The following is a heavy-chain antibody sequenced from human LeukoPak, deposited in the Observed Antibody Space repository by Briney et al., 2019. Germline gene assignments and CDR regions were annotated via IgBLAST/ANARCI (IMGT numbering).Heavy chain of an antibody. J-gene: IGHJ3*02. CDR1: GYTFTSYY. D-gene: IGHD1-14*01. Sequence: ASVKVSCKASGYTFTSYYMHWVRQAPGQGLEWMGIINPSGGSTSYARKFQGRVTMTRDTSTSTVYMELSSLRSEDTAVYYCARGLRPRINRDAFDIWGQGTMVTVSS. CDR3: ARGLRPRINRDAFDI. CDR2: INPSGGST. V-gene: IGHV1-46*01.